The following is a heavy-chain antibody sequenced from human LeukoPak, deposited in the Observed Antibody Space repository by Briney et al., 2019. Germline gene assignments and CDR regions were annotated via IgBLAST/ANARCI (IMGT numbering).Heavy chain of an antibody. Sequence: HPGGSLRLSCAASGFTFTNYAMSWVRQAPGMGLEWVSGISGSDSGTYYADSVKGRFTNSRDNSRNTLYLQINSLRAEDTAVYYCARLYCSGGSCYSVDYWGQGTLVTVSS. CDR2: ISGSDSGT. CDR3: ARLYCSGGSCYSVDY. D-gene: IGHD2-15*01. CDR1: GFTFTNYA. V-gene: IGHV3-23*01. J-gene: IGHJ4*02.